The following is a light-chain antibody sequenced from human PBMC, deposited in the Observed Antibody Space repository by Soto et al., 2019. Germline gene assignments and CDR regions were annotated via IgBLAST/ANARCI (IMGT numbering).Light chain of an antibody. V-gene: IGKV1-5*01. J-gene: IGKJ1*01. Sequence: DIQLTQSPSFLSASVGDRVTITCRASQGISSYLAWYQQKPGKAPYLLISDVSSLERGVPSRFSGSGSGTEFTLTISSMQPDDFATFYCQQYNGYSRTFGQGTKV. CDR2: DVS. CDR1: QGISSY. CDR3: QQYNGYSRT.